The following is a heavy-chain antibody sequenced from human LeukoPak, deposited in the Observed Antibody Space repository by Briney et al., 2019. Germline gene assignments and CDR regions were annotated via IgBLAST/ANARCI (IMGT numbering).Heavy chain of an antibody. CDR1: GGSISSAHYY. CDR2: ISYSGST. D-gene: IGHD1-26*01. V-gene: IGHV4-31*03. CDR3: ARDAQAGATTAFDY. Sequence: SETLSLTCTVSGGSISSAHYYWTWIRQHPGTGLEWIGYISYSGSTYYNPSLESRVTISVDTSKNQFSLKLTSMTAADTAMYYCARDAQAGATTAFDYWGQGTLVTVSS. J-gene: IGHJ4*02.